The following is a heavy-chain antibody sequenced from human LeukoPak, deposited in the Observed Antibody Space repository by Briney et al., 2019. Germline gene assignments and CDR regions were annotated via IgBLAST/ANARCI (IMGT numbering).Heavy chain of an antibody. J-gene: IGHJ4*02. V-gene: IGHV3-23*01. CDR2: ISGSGGST. Sequence: PGGSLRLSCAASGVTFSSYAMSWVRQAPGKGLEWVSAISGSGGSTYYADSVKGRFTISRDNSKNTLYLQMNSLRAEDTAVYYCAKALYSSLYYFDYWGQGTLVTVSS. D-gene: IGHD6-13*01. CDR3: AKALYSSLYYFDY. CDR1: GVTFSSYA.